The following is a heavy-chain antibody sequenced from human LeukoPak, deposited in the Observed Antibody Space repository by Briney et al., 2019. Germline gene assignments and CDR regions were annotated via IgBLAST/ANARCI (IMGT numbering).Heavy chain of an antibody. CDR2: VNPNSGNT. CDR1: GYIFTSYD. Sequence: ASVKVSCKASGYIFTSYDINWVRQATGQGLEWMGWVNPNSGNTGYAQKFQGRVTMTRNTSISTAYMELSSLRSEDTAVYYCARELPCTSGSCYWFDPWGQGTLVTVSS. D-gene: IGHD2-15*01. CDR3: ARELPCTSGSCYWFDP. V-gene: IGHV1-8*01. J-gene: IGHJ5*02.